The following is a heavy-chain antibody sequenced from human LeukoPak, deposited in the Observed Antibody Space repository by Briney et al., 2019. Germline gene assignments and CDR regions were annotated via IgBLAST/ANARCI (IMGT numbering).Heavy chain of an antibody. CDR3: ARETYYYGSGSPGYFDY. D-gene: IGHD3-10*01. CDR1: GFTFDDYA. J-gene: IGHJ4*02. V-gene: IGHV3-9*01. CDR2: ISWNSGSI. Sequence: GGSLRLSCAASGFTFDDYAMHWVRQAPGKGLEWVSGISWNSGSIGYADSVKGRFTISRDNAKTSLYLQMNSLRAEDTAVYYCARETYYYGSGSPGYFDYWGQGTLVTVSS.